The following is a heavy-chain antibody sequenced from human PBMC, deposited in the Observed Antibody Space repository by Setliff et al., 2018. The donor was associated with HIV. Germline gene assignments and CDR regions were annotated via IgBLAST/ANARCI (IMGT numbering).Heavy chain of an antibody. J-gene: IGHJ2*01. CDR2: ISGSSAYI. CDR3: AKPVAGHWYFDL. Sequence: GGSLRLSCAASGLIFRSYNINWVRQAPGKGPEWISSISGSSAYIYYADSVKGRFTISRDNAKNSLYLQMNSLRAEDTALYYCAKPVAGHWYFDLWARGTLVTVSS. V-gene: IGHV3-21*04. D-gene: IGHD6-19*01. CDR1: GLIFRSYN.